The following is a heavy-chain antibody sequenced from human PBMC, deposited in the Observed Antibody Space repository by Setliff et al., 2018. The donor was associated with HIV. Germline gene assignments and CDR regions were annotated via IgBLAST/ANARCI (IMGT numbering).Heavy chain of an antibody. CDR2: IYYSGST. CDR1: GDSINNDIYF. D-gene: IGHD6-6*01. J-gene: IGHJ4*02. CDR3: ARSGSSSPYYFDY. Sequence: PSETLSLTCTVSGDSINNDIYFWSWIRQHPGKGLEWIGYIYYSGSTYYNPSLKSRITISVDTSKNQFSLRLSSVTAADTAVYYCARSGSSSPYYFDYWGQGTLVTVSS. V-gene: IGHV4-31*03.